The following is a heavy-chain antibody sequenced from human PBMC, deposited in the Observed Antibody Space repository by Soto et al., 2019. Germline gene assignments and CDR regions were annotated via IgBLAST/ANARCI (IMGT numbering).Heavy chain of an antibody. Sequence: SGGSLRLSCAASGFTFSSYSMNWVRQAPGKGLEWVSSISSSSGYIYYADSVKGRFTISRDNAKNSLYLQMNSLRAEDRGVYYCARGARAIDYWGQGTLVTVSS. CDR1: GFTFSSYS. J-gene: IGHJ4*02. V-gene: IGHV3-21*01. CDR2: ISSSSGYI. D-gene: IGHD5-12*01. CDR3: ARGARAIDY.